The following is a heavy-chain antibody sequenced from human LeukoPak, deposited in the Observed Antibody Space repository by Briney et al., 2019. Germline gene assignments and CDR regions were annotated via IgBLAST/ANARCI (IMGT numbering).Heavy chain of an antibody. CDR2: MNPNSGNT. D-gene: IGHD6-13*01. CDR1: GYTFTSYD. J-gene: IGHJ6*02. Sequence: ASVKVSCKASGYTFTSYDINWVRQATGQGLEWMGWMNPNSGNTGYAQKFQGRVTMTRNTSISTAYMELSSLRSEDTAVYYCARDGGSSWYWGYYYYYGMDVWGQRTMVTVSS. V-gene: IGHV1-8*01. CDR3: ARDGGSSWYWGYYYYYGMDV.